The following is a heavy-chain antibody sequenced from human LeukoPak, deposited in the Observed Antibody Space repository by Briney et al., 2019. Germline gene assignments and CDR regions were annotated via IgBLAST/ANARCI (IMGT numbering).Heavy chain of an antibody. V-gene: IGHV3-53*04. J-gene: IGHJ3*02. CDR2: IYSGGST. Sequence: GGSLRLSCAASGFTFSSYWMSWVRQAPGKGLEWVSVIYSGGSTYYADSVKGRFTISRHNSKNTLYLQMNSLRAEDTAVYYCARGLCSGGSCYSFDIWGQGTMVTVSS. CDR3: ARGLCSGGSCYSFDI. CDR1: GFTFSSYW. D-gene: IGHD2-15*01.